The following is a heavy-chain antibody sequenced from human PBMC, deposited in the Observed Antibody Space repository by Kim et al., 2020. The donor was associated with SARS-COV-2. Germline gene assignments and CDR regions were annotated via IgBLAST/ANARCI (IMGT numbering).Heavy chain of an antibody. V-gene: IGHV3-23*01. Sequence: GGSLRLSCAASGFTFSSYAMTWVRQAPGKGLEWVSSIRGDGVTTYYADSVKGRFAISRDNSKNTLYLQMNSLRAEDTALYYCAKDPEDSAYGYSYYWGQG. CDR1: GFTFSSYA. D-gene: IGHD5-12*01. CDR3: AKDPEDSAYGYSYY. J-gene: IGHJ4*02. CDR2: IRGDGVTT.